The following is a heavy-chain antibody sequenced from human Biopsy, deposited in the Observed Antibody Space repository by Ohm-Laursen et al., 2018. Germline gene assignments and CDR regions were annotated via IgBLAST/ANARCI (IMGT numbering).Heavy chain of an antibody. V-gene: IGHV4-34*01. CDR3: ARSVDITVVRGYYFDF. J-gene: IGHJ4*02. D-gene: IGHD3-10*01. Sequence: SDTLSLTCAVYGGPFSGYFWTWIRQAPGKGLEWIGEIDHTGGTNYNPSLKSRVNISQDRSKNQFSLRRDSGTAADTAVYYCARSVDITVVRGYYFDFWGQGTLVTVSS. CDR2: IDHTGGT. CDR1: GGPFSGYF.